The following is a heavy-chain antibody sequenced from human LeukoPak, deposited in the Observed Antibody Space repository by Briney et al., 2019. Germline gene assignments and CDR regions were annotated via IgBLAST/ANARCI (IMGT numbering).Heavy chain of an antibody. CDR1: GGSITSDNW. V-gene: IGHV4-4*02. CDR3: ARDRDGMGV. J-gene: IGHJ6*02. Sequence: PSETLSLTCAVSGGSITSDNWWTWVRQPPGKGLEWIGAIYHSGSTGYNPSLKSRVTISVDKSKNQFSLRLNSVTAADTAVYFCARDRDGMGVWGQGTTVTVSS. CDR2: IYHSGST.